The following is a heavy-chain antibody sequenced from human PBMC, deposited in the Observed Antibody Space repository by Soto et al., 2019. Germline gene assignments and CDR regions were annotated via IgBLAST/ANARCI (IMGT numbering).Heavy chain of an antibody. CDR3: AKENNWNYFDETWSPGYFDY. Sequence: PGGSLRLSCAASGFTFSSYAMSWVRQAPGKGLEWVSAISGSGGSTYYADSVKGRFTISRDNSKNTLYLQMNSLRAEDTAVYYCAKENNWNYFDETWSPGYFDYWGQGTLVTVSS. CDR1: GFTFSSYA. J-gene: IGHJ4*02. CDR2: ISGSGGST. D-gene: IGHD1-7*01. V-gene: IGHV3-23*01.